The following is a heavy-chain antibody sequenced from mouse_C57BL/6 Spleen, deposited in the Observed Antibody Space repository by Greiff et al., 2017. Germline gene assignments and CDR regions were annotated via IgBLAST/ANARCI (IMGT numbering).Heavy chain of an antibody. V-gene: IGHV14-3*01. CDR2: IDPANGNT. J-gene: IGHJ3*01. CDR1: GFNIKNTY. Sequence: VQLKESVAELVRPGASVKLSCTASGFNIKNTYMHWVKQRPEQGLEWIGRIDPANGNTKYAPKFQGKATITADTSSNTAYLQLSSLTSEDTAIYYCASSTMITTEGFAYWGQGTLVTVSA. CDR3: ASSTMITTEGFAY. D-gene: IGHD2-4*01.